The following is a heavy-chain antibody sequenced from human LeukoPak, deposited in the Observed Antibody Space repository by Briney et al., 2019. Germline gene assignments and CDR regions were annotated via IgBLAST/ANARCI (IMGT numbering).Heavy chain of an antibody. CDR1: GFTFSSYA. Sequence: GRSLRLSCAASGFTFSSYAMSWVRQAPGKGLEWVSAISGSGGSTYYADSVKGRFTISRDNSKNTLYLQMNSLRAEDTAVYYCAKTVIVGATLPGFDYWGQGTLVTVFS. CDR2: ISGSGGST. D-gene: IGHD1-26*01. J-gene: IGHJ4*02. V-gene: IGHV3-23*01. CDR3: AKTVIVGATLPGFDY.